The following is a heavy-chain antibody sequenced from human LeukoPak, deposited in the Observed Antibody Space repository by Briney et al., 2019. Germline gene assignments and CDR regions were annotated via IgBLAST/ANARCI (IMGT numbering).Heavy chain of an antibody. V-gene: IGHV4-61*01. D-gene: IGHD3-22*01. CDR1: GGSVSSGSYY. CDR3: ARAWDSSGYRGAFHI. Sequence: PSETLSLTCTVSGGSVSSGSYYWNWIRQPPGKGLEWIGYISYTGSTNYNPSLKSQVTISVETSKKQISLKLSSVTAADTAVYYCARAWDSSGYRGAFHIWGQGTMVTVSS. J-gene: IGHJ3*02. CDR2: ISYTGST.